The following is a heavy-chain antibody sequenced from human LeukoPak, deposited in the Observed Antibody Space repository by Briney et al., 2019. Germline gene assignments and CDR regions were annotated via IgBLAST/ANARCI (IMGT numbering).Heavy chain of an antibody. Sequence: GASVKVSCKASGYTFTSYYMHWVRQAPGQGLEWMGIISPSGGSTSYAQKFQGRVTMTRDTSTSTVYMELSSLRSEDTAVYHCARDPYGPRTGYYYYMDVWGKGTTVTVSS. CDR3: ARDPYGPRTGYYYYMDV. D-gene: IGHD3-10*01. V-gene: IGHV1-46*01. CDR2: ISPSGGST. CDR1: GYTFTSYY. J-gene: IGHJ6*03.